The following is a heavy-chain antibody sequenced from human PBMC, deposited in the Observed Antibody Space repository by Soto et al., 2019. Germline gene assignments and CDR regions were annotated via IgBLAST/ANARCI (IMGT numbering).Heavy chain of an antibody. CDR2: ISSSSSTM. CDR1: GFTFSSYS. D-gene: IGHD6-19*01. V-gene: IGHV3-48*02. J-gene: IGHJ4*02. CDR3: EMEIRSGWYNYFDY. Sequence: EVQLVESGGGLVQPGGSLRLSCAASGFTFSSYSMNWVRQAPGKGLEWVSYISSSSSTMFYADSVKGRFTISRDNAKNSLYLQMNSLRDEDTAVYYCEMEIRSGWYNYFDYWGQGTLVTVSS.